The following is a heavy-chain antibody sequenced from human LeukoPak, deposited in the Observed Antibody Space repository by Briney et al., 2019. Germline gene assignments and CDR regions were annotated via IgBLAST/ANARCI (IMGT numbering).Heavy chain of an antibody. CDR2: INPNSGGT. CDR3: ARGVLRSGSSYESPAHDAFDI. D-gene: IGHD1-26*01. J-gene: IGHJ3*02. Sequence: ASVKVSCKASGYTFTSYAMNWVRQAPGQGLEWMGWINPNSGGTNYAQKFQGRVTMTRDTSISTAYMELSRLRSDDTAVYYCARGVLRSGSSYESPAHDAFDIWGQGTMVTVSS. CDR1: GYTFTSYA. V-gene: IGHV1-2*02.